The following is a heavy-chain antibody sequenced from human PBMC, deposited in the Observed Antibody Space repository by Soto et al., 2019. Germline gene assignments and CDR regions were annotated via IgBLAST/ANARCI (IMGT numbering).Heavy chain of an antibody. CDR1: GFIFNEYG. Sequence: QVQLVESGGGVVQPGRSLRLSCAASGFIFNEYGMHWVRQAPGKGLEWVAVIWYDGSNKYYADSVRGRFTFSRDNSRNTMSLQMNSLRVEDTAMYYCARWGCSGGNCNLNQRSFDLWGQGTLVTVSS. CDR3: ARWGCSGGNCNLNQRSFDL. J-gene: IGHJ4*02. D-gene: IGHD2-15*01. V-gene: IGHV3-33*01. CDR2: IWYDGSNK.